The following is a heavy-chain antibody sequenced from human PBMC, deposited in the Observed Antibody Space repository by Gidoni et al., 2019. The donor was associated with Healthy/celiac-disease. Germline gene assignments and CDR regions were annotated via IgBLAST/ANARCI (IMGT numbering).Heavy chain of an antibody. CDR3: ARGEGIRFLEWLFQFDY. J-gene: IGHJ4*02. D-gene: IGHD3-3*01. Sequence: QVQLVQSGAEVKKPGSSVKVSCKASGGTFSSYAISWVRQAPGQGLEWMGGIIPIFGTANYAQKFQGRVTITADKSTSTAYMELSSLRSEDTAVYYCARGEGIRFLEWLFQFDYWGQGTLVTVSS. CDR1: GGTFSSYA. V-gene: IGHV1-69*06. CDR2: IIPIFGTA.